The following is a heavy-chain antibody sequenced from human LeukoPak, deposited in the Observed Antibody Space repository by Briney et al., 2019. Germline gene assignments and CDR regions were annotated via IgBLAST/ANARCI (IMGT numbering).Heavy chain of an antibody. D-gene: IGHD3-22*01. CDR1: GYTFTGYY. Sequence: ASVKVSCKASGYTFTGYYMHWVRRAPGQGLEWMGWINPNSGGTNYAQKFQGRVTMTRDTSISTAYMELSRLRSDDTAVYYCARPQVVVITTGAFDIWGQGTMVTVSS. V-gene: IGHV1-2*02. J-gene: IGHJ3*02. CDR2: INPNSGGT. CDR3: ARPQVVVITTGAFDI.